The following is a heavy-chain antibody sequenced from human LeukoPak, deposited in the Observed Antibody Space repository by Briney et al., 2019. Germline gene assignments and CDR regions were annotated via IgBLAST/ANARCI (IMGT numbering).Heavy chain of an antibody. D-gene: IGHD4/OR15-4a*01. J-gene: IGHJ4*02. CDR2: ISGSGSGT. CDR3: ARDPPRGDYADTNTEDY. Sequence: PGGSLRLSCAASGFTFNSYDMSWVRQAPGKALEWVSAISGSGSGTYYADSVKGRFTISRDNSKNTLYLQMNSLRAEDTAVYYCARDPPRGDYADTNTEDYWGQGTLVTVSS. CDR1: GFTFNSYD. V-gene: IGHV3-23*01.